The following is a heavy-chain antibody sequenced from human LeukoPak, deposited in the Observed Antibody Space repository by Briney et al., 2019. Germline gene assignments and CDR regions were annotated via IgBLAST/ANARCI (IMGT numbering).Heavy chain of an antibody. CDR3: ARGNRRTESVDS. Sequence: PSETLSLTCAVYGGSFTGYYWNWIRQAPGRGLEWIGEINRGGSTNYNPSLKSRVTISLDKSKNQFSLRLNSVTVADTAVYFCARGNRRTESVDSWGPGTRVIISS. J-gene: IGHJ4*02. D-gene: IGHD2-2*01. CDR1: GGSFTGYY. CDR2: INRGGST. V-gene: IGHV4-34*01.